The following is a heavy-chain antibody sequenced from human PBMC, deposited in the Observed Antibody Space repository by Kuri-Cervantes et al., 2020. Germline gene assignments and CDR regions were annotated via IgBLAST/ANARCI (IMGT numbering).Heavy chain of an antibody. J-gene: IGHJ6*02. CDR1: GFTFSSYS. D-gene: IGHD2-15*01. CDR3: AKAAYCSGGSCYSYYYGMDV. CDR2: ISSSSTI. Sequence: LSLTCAASGFTFSSYSMNWVRQAPGKGLEWVSYISSSSTIYYADSVKGRFTISRDNAKNSLYLQMNSLRPEDTAVYYCAKAAYCSGGSCYSYYYGMDVWGQGTTVTVSS. V-gene: IGHV3-48*01.